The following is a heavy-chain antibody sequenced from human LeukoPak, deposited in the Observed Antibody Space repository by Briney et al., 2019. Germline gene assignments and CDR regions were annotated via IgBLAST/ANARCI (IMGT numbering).Heavy chain of an antibody. CDR1: GGTFSSYA. CDR3: ARGRGYSYGPFDY. V-gene: IGHV1-69*05. CDR2: IIPIFGTA. D-gene: IGHD5-18*01. J-gene: IGHJ4*02. Sequence: SVKVSCKASGGTFSSYAISWVRQAPGQGLEWMGRIIPIFGTANCAQKFQGRVTITTDESTSTAYMELSSLRSEDTAVYYCARGRGYSYGPFDYWAREPWSPSPQ.